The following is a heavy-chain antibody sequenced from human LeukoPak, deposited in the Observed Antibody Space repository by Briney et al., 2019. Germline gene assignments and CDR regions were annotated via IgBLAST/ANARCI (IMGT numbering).Heavy chain of an antibody. CDR1: GFIFSSYA. V-gene: IGHV3-23*01. J-gene: IGHJ2*01. Sequence: GGSLRLSCAASGFIFSSYAMSWVRQAPGKGLEWVSAISGSGGSTYYADSVKGRFTISRDNSKNTLYLQMNSLRAEDTAVYYCAKPLYVDTAMVASYWYFDLWGRGTLVTVSS. CDR2: ISGSGGST. CDR3: AKPLYVDTAMVASYWYFDL. D-gene: IGHD5-18*01.